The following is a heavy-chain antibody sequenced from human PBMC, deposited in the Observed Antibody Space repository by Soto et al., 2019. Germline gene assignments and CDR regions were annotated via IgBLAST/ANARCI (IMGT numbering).Heavy chain of an antibody. CDR3: ARDCGNSPDFFDY. CDR2: IYSSGRT. Sequence: PSETLSLTCTVSGGSIDSVDYYWTWIRQPPGKGLEWIGYIYSSGRTSYNPSLESRLTISIDTSKNQFSLHLNSVSAADTAVYFCARDCGNSPDFFDYWGQGTLVTVSS. D-gene: IGHD2-21*01. V-gene: IGHV4-30-4*01. CDR1: GGSIDSVDYY. J-gene: IGHJ4*02.